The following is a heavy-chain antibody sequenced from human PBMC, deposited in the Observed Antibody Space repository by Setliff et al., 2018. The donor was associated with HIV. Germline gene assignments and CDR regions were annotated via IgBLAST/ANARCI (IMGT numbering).Heavy chain of an antibody. J-gene: IGHJ6*03. V-gene: IGHV3-49*04. CDR1: GFTFGDYA. CDR2: IRSKAYGGTT. D-gene: IGHD5-18*01. Sequence: GGSLRLSCTASGFTFGDYAMSWVRQAPGKGLEWVGFIRSKAYGGTTEYAASVKDRFTVSRDDSKSIAYLQINSLKTEDTAVYFCTRVGYSYALSYYYYYMDVWGKGTTVTVSS. CDR3: TRVGYSYALSYYYYYMDV.